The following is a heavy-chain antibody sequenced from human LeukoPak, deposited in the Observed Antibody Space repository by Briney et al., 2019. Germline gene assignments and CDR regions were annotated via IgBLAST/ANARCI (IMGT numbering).Heavy chain of an antibody. D-gene: IGHD3-22*01. CDR2: VSHDGVNK. Sequence: PGGSLRLSCAASGFTVTSNSMNWVRQAPGKGLEWVAVVSHDGVNKYYADSVKGRFTISRDNAKNSLYLQMNSLRDEDTAVYYCARDGDSSGYYAAFDIWGQGTMVTVSS. V-gene: IGHV3-30*03. J-gene: IGHJ3*02. CDR3: ARDGDSSGYYAAFDI. CDR1: GFTVTSNS.